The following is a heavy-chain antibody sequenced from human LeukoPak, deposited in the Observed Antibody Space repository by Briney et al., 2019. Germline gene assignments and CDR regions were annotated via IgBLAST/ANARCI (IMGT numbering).Heavy chain of an antibody. CDR3: ARRVTVTTLRYFDY. V-gene: IGHV4-34*01. D-gene: IGHD4-17*01. Sequence: PSETLSLTCAVYGGSFSGYYWSWIRQPPGKGLEWSGEINHSGSTNYNPSLKSRVTISVDTSKNQISLKRSSVTAADTAVYYCARRVTVTTLRYFDYWGQGTLVTVSS. J-gene: IGHJ4*02. CDR2: INHSGST. CDR1: GGSFSGYY.